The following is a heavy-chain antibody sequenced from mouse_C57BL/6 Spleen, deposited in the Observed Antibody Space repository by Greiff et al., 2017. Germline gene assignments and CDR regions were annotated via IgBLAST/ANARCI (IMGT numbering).Heavy chain of an antibody. Sequence: VQLKESGAELVRPGASVKLSCTASGFNIKDDYMHWVKQRPEQGLEWIGWIDPENGDTEYASKFQGKATITADTSSNTAYLQLSSLTSEDTAVYYCTTGTTVGYWGQGTTLTVSS. CDR2: IDPENGDT. CDR1: GFNIKDDY. CDR3: TTGTTVGY. J-gene: IGHJ2*01. D-gene: IGHD1-1*01. V-gene: IGHV14-4*01.